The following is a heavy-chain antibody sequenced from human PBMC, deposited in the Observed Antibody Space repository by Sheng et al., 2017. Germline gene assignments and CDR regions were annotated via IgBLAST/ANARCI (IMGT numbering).Heavy chain of an antibody. CDR3: ARWREVLWFREFHPFDY. V-gene: IGHV1-18*01. CDR1: GYTFTSYG. Sequence: QVQLVQSGAEVKKPGASVKVSCKASGYTFTSYGISWVRQAPGQGLEWMGWISAYNGNTNYAQKLQGRVTMTTDTSTSTAYMELRSLRSDDTAVYYCARWREVLWFREFHPFDYWGQGTLVTVSS. CDR2: ISAYNGNT. J-gene: IGHJ4*02. D-gene: IGHD3-10*01.